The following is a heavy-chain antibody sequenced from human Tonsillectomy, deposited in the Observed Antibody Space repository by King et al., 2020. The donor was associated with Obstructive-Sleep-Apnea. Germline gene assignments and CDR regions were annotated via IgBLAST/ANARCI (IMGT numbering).Heavy chain of an antibody. V-gene: IGHV3-48*04. CDR2: IGTRSSSM. Sequence: VQLVESGGGLVQPGGSLRLSCAASGFTFSSYRMNWVRQAPGEGLEWGSYIGTRSSSMYYADSVRGRFTISRDNAKNSLFIQMDSLRAEDTAVYYCARGAAKIYYDSSGYPFDYWGQGALVTVSS. CDR1: GFTFSSYR. CDR3: ARGAAKIYYDSSGYPFDY. J-gene: IGHJ4*02. D-gene: IGHD3-22*01.